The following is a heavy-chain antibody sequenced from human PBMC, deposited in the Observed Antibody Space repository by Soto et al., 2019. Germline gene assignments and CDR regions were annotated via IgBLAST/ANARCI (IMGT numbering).Heavy chain of an antibody. CDR1: CGSSSGYY. D-gene: IGHD3-3*01. V-gene: IGHV4-34*01. J-gene: IGHJ4*02. CDR2: INHSGST. CDR3: ARGGRVRFLEWFPNPKFDY. Sequence: PSETLSLTCAVYCGSSSGYYWSWIRQPPGKGLEWIGEINHSGSTNYNPSLKSRVTISVDTSKNQFSLKLSSVTAADTAVYYCARGGRVRFLEWFPNPKFDYWGQGTLVTVSS.